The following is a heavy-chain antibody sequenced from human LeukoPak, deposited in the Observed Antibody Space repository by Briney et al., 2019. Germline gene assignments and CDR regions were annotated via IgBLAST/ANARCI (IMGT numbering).Heavy chain of an antibody. CDR1: GFTFSSYV. D-gene: IGHD1-26*01. J-gene: IGHJ4*02. CDR3: ARERRSGSYHRIYYYFDY. V-gene: IGHV3-23*01. Sequence: GGSLRLSCAASGFTFSSYVMSWVRQAPGKGLEWVSVISGSGVNTYYADSVKGRFTISRDNAKNSLYLQMNSLRAEDTAVYYCARERRSGSYHRIYYYFDYWGQGALVTVTS. CDR2: ISGSGVNT.